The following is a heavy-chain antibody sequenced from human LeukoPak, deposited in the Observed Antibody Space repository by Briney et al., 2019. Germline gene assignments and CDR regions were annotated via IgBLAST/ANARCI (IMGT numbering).Heavy chain of an antibody. CDR1: GYSIRSGYY. CDR2: IYQSGRT. V-gene: IGHV4-38-2*02. Sequence: PSETLSLTCTVSGYSIRSGYYWGWIRPSPGKGLEWIGSIYQSGRTYYNPSLKSRLTISLDTSKNQFSLRLSSVTAADTAMYYCTGKYYYDSSGYYYADYWGQGTLVTVSS. J-gene: IGHJ4*02. D-gene: IGHD3-22*01. CDR3: TGKYYYDSSGYYYADY.